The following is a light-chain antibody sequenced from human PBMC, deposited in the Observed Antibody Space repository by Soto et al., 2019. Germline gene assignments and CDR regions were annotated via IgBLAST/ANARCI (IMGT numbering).Light chain of an antibody. J-gene: IGLJ3*02. CDR1: SSNIGINY. CDR2: RNN. Sequence: QSALTQPPSASGTPGQRVTISCSGSSSNIGINYLYWYHQLPGTAPKLVIFRNNRRPSGVPDRLSGSKSGTSASLAISGLRSEDEGDYYCAAWDDSLSTWVFGGGTKLTVL. V-gene: IGLV1-47*01. CDR3: AAWDDSLSTWV.